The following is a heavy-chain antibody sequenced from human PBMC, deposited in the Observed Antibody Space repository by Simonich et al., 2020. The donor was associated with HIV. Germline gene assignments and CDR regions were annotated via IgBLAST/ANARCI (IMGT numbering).Heavy chain of an antibody. CDR3: ARRHPTTVTTPYFDY. Sequence: QVQLQQWGAGLLKPSETLSLTCAVYGGSFSGYYWSWNRQPPWKGLEWIGEINHSGSTNYNPSLKSRVTISVDTSKNQFSLKLSSETAADTAVYYCARRHPTTVTTPYFDYWGQGTLVTVSS. CDR1: GGSFSGYY. CDR2: INHSGST. D-gene: IGHD4-17*01. J-gene: IGHJ4*02. V-gene: IGHV4-34*01.